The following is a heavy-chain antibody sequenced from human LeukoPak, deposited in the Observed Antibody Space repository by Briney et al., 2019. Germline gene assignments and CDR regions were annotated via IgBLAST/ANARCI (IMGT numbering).Heavy chain of an antibody. D-gene: IGHD4-17*01. CDR2: IYYSGST. Sequence: PSETLSLTCTVSGGSISSSSYYWGWIRQPPGKGLEWIGSIYYSGSTYYNPSLKSRVTISVDTSKNQFSLKLSSVTAADTAVYYCARAYGDYLLDFDYWGQGTLVTVSS. V-gene: IGHV4-39*07. CDR1: GGSISSSSYY. J-gene: IGHJ4*02. CDR3: ARAYGDYLLDFDY.